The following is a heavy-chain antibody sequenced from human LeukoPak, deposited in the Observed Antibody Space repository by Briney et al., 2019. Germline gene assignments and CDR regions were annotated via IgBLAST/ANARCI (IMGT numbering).Heavy chain of an antibody. CDR1: EFTFSSYA. J-gene: IGHJ6*03. V-gene: IGHV3-30*04. CDR2: ISYDGSNK. CDR3: ARAGYEFWSGYYGVFRIYYYYYMDV. Sequence: QSGGSLRLSCAASEFTFSSYAMHWVRQAPGKGLEWVAVISYDGSNKYYADSVKGRFTISRDNSKNTLYLQMNSLRAEDTAVYYCARAGYEFWSGYYGVFRIYYYYYMDVWGKGTTVTVSS. D-gene: IGHD3/OR15-3a*01.